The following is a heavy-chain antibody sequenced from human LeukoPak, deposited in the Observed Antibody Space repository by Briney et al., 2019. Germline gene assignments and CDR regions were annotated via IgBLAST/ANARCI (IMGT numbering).Heavy chain of an antibody. CDR3: ARGREWVVVPTAVDV. D-gene: IGHD2-2*01. CDR2: LTGSSSYI. V-gene: IGHV3-21*04. CDR1: GFSFSTYS. J-gene: IGHJ6*02. Sequence: GSLRLSCAASGFSFSTYSMNWVRQAPGKGLEWVSSLTGSSSYIYYADSMKGRFTISRDNAKNSLYLQMNSLRAEDTAIYYCARGREWVVVPTAVDVWGHGTTVTVSS.